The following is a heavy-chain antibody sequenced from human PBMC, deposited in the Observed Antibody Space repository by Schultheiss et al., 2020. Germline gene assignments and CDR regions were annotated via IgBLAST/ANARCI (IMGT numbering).Heavy chain of an antibody. CDR3: ARDRSSGWSKNGMDV. Sequence: GGSLRLSCAASGFTFSSYGMHWVRQAPGKGLEWVSYISSSGSTIYYADSVKGRFTISRDNAKNSLYLQMNSLRAEDTAVYYCARDRSSGWSKNGMDVWGQGTTVTVSS. D-gene: IGHD6-19*01. J-gene: IGHJ6*02. CDR1: GFTFSSYG. CDR2: ISSSGSTI. V-gene: IGHV3-48*04.